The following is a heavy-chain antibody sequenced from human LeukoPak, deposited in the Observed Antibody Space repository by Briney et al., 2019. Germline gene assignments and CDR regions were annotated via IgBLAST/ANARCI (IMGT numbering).Heavy chain of an antibody. CDR1: GGSISSGSYY. V-gene: IGHV4-61*02. Sequence: SETLSLTCTVSGGSISSGSYYWSWIRQPAGKGLEWVGRIYTSGSTNYNPSLKRRVTISVDTSKNQFSLKLSSVTAADTAVYYCARDSSSYSLDYWGQGTLVTVSS. D-gene: IGHD6-6*01. CDR2: IYTSGST. J-gene: IGHJ4*02. CDR3: ARDSSSYSLDY.